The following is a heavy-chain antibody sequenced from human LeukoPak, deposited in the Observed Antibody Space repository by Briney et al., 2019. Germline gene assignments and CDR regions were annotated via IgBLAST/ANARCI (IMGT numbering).Heavy chain of an antibody. CDR2: IDWDDDK. D-gene: IGHD3-10*01. J-gene: IGHJ4*02. CDR3: ARTRYGSGTYYFDY. Sequence: SGPALVRPPQTLTLTCTLSGSSLSSSRMRVSWIRQPPGNALEWLARIDWDDDKFYSTSLKTRLTISKDTSKNQVVLTMTNMDPVDTATYYCARTRYGSGTYYFDYWGQGTLVTVSS. CDR1: GSSLSSSRMR. V-gene: IGHV2-70*04.